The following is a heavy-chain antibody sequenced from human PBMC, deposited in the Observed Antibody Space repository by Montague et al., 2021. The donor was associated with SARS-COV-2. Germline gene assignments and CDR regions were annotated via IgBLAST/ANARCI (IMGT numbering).Heavy chain of an antibody. CDR2: ISSSGATI. CDR1: GFDFFNFD. Sequence: SLRLSCAASGFDFFNFDMAWVRQAPGRGLEWISDISSSGATILYADSLKGRFTISRDNIQKPLYLQMNSLRAEDTAVYYCATNKYCTLHDCLHGRHYFDHWGQGTLATVSS. V-gene: IGHV3-48*03. D-gene: IGHD2-8*01. J-gene: IGHJ4*02. CDR3: ATNKYCTLHDCLHGRHYFDH.